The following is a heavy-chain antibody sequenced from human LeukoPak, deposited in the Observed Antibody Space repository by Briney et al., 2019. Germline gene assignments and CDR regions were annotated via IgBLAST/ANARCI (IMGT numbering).Heavy chain of an antibody. Sequence: SETLSLTCAVYGGSFSGYYWSWLRQPPGKGLEWVGEINHSGSTNYNPSLKSRITISVDTSKNQFSLKLISVTAADTAVYYCARKASIRGGFHWGQGTLVTVSS. V-gene: IGHV4-34*01. CDR2: INHSGST. J-gene: IGHJ4*02. CDR3: ARKASIRGGFH. CDR1: GGSFSGYY. D-gene: IGHD2-2*01.